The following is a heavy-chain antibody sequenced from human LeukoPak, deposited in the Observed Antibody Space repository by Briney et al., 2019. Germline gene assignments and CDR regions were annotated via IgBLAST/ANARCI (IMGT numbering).Heavy chain of an antibody. CDR1: GGTFSSYA. V-gene: IGHV1-69*05. D-gene: IGHD3-22*01. CDR3: AREDYYDSSGYSDY. J-gene: IGHJ4*02. Sequence: ASVKVSCKASGGTFSSYAISWVRQAPGQGLEWMGRIIPIFGTANYAQKFQGRVTITTDESTSTAYMELSSLRSEDTAVYYCAREDYYDSSGYSDYWGQGTLVTVSS. CDR2: IIPIFGTA.